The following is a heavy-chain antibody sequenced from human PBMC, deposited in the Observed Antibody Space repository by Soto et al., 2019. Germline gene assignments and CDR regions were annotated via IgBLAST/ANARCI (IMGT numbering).Heavy chain of an antibody. CDR3: ARADRTLVTSYSLDV. J-gene: IGHJ6*02. CDR1: GGSFSGYY. CDR2: INHSGTI. V-gene: IGHV4-34*01. D-gene: IGHD2-21*02. Sequence: SETPSLTCAVYGGSFSGYYWTWVRQPPGKGLEWIGEINHSGTINFNPSLKSRLTISLDTSKKHFSLKLSSVTDADTAAYYCARADRTLVTSYSLDVWGQGTTVTVSS.